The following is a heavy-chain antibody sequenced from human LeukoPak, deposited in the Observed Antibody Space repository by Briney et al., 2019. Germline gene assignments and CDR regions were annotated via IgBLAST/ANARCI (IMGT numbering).Heavy chain of an antibody. V-gene: IGHV5-51*01. D-gene: IGHD3-10*01. CDR2: IYPGDSDT. J-gene: IGHJ4*02. CDR3: ARLFGLGELLTGSFDY. Sequence: GESLKISCKGSGYSFTSYWIGWVRQMPGKGLEWMGIIYPGDSDTRYSPSFQGQVTISADKSISTAYLQWSSLKASDTAMYYCARLFGLGELLTGSFDYWGQGTLVTVSS. CDR1: GYSFTSYW.